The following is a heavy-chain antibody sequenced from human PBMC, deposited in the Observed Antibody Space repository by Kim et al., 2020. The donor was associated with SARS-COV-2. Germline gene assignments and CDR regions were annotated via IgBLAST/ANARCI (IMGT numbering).Heavy chain of an antibody. CDR1: GFTFSSYG. D-gene: IGHD3-10*01. V-gene: IGHV3-33*01. CDR3: ARDFSYGSGAPGL. Sequence: GGSLRLSCAASGFTFSSYGMHWVRQAPGKGLEWVAVIWYDGSNKYYADSVKGRFTISRDNSKNTLYLQMNSLRAEDTAVYYCARDFSYGSGAPGLWGQGTLVTVSS. J-gene: IGHJ4*02. CDR2: IWYDGSNK.